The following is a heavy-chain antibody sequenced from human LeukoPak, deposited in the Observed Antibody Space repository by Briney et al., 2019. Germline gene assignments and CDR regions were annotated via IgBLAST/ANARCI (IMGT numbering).Heavy chain of an antibody. Sequence: ASVKVSCKASGYTFTSYDINWVRQATGQGLEWMGWMNPNSGNTGYAQKFQGRVTITRNTSISTAYMELGSLRSEDTAVYYCARGGIAAAETDFDYWGQGTLVTVSS. V-gene: IGHV1-8*03. J-gene: IGHJ4*02. CDR2: MNPNSGNT. CDR1: GYTFTSYD. D-gene: IGHD6-13*01. CDR3: ARGGIAAAETDFDY.